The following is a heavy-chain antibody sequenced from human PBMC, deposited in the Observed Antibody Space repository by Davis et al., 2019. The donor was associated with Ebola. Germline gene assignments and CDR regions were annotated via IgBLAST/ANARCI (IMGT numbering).Heavy chain of an antibody. V-gene: IGHV3-9*01. CDR3: AKDEGLDGGMDV. D-gene: IGHD5-24*01. CDR1: GFTFDDYA. J-gene: IGHJ6*04. Sequence: PGGSLRLSCAASGFTFDDYAMHWVRQAPGKGLEWVSGISWNSGSIGYADSVKGRFTISRDNAKNSLYLQMNSLRAEDTALYYCAKDEGLDGGMDVWGKGTTVTVSS. CDR2: ISWNSGSI.